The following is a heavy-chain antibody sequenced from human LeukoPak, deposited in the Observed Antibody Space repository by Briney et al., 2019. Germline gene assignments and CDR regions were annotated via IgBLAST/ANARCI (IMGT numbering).Heavy chain of an antibody. CDR2: ISDSGGRT. D-gene: IGHD2-21*01. V-gene: IGHV3-23*01. J-gene: IGHJ4*02. CDR1: GITLSNYG. Sequence: GGSLRLSCAVSGITLSNYGMSWVRQAPGKGLEWVAGISDSGGRTKYADSVKGRFTISRDNSKNTLYLQMNSLRAEDTAVYFCAKRGVVIRAILVGFHKEAYYFDSWGQGALVTVSS. CDR3: AKRGVVIRAILVGFHKEAYYFDS.